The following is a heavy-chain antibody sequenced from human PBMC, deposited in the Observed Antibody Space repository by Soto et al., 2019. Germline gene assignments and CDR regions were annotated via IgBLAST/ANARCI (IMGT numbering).Heavy chain of an antibody. CDR3: TAVPYYDCWSGPSPFYYGMDV. D-gene: IGHD3-3*01. Sequence: GSLRLSCAASGFTFSNAWMSWVHQAPGKGLEWVGRIKSKTDDGTTDYAAPVKGRFTISRDDSKNTLYLQRNSLKTEDTAVYYCTAVPYYDCWSGPSPFYYGMDVWGQGTTVTVSS. J-gene: IGHJ6*02. V-gene: IGHV3-15*01. CDR1: GFTFSNAW. CDR2: IKSKTDDGTT.